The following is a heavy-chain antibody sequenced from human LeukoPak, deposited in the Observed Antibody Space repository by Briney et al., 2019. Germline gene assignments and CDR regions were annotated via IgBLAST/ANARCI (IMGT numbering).Heavy chain of an antibody. V-gene: IGHV3-74*01. Sequence: GGSLRLSCAASGFTFSSYWMHWVRQAPGKGLVWVSRINGDGSSTTYADSVKGRFTISRDNAKNTLYLQMDSLRAEDTAVYYCARAATYDIVSLFDPWGQGTLVTVSS. CDR3: ARAATYDIVSLFDP. D-gene: IGHD5/OR15-5a*01. J-gene: IGHJ5*02. CDR2: INGDGSST. CDR1: GFTFSSYW.